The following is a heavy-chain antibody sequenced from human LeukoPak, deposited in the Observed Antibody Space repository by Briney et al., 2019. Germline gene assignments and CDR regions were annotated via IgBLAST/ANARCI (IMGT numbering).Heavy chain of an antibody. CDR1: VFTFSSYA. CDR3: AKDKDSSGPYYFDY. V-gene: IGHV3-23*01. J-gene: IGHJ4*02. CDR2: ISGSVGST. Sequence: GGSLRLSCAASVFTFSSYAMSWVRQAPGKGLEWVSVISGSVGSTYHADSVKGRFTISRDNSKNTVHLQMNSLRAEDTAVYYCAKDKDSSGPYYFDYWGQGTLVTVSS. D-gene: IGHD6-19*01.